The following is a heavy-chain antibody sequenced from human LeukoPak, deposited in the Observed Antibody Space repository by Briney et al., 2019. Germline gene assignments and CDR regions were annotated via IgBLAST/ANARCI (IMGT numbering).Heavy chain of an antibody. CDR1: GFTFSDYY. J-gene: IGHJ3*02. Sequence: GGSLRLSCAASGFTFSDYYMSWIRQAPGKGLEWVSYISSSSSTIYYADSVKGRFTISRDNAKNSLYLQMNSLRAEDTAVYYCASGYDSSGYYYSDAFDIWGQGTMVTVSS. D-gene: IGHD3-22*01. CDR2: ISSSSSTI. V-gene: IGHV3-11*04. CDR3: ASGYDSSGYYYSDAFDI.